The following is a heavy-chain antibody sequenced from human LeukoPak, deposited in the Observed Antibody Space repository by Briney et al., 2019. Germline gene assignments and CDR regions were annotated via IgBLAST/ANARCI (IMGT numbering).Heavy chain of an antibody. D-gene: IGHD6-6*01. V-gene: IGHV3-30*04. CDR1: GFPFSSHA. CDR3: ARDLYSSSSVNWFDP. CDR2: ISYDENTK. Sequence: PGGSLRLPRAASGFPFSSHAMHWVRQAPGKGLEGVAVISYDENTKYYADSVKGRFTISRDNSRNTLYLQMNSLRADDTALYYCARDLYSSSSVNWFDPWGQGTLVTVSS. J-gene: IGHJ5*02.